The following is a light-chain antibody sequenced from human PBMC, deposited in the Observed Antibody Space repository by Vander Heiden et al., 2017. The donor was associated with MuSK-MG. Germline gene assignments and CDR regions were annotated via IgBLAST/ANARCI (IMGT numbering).Light chain of an antibody. J-gene: IGKJ2*01. CDR3: QQFDTLPYT. V-gene: IGKV1-33*01. CDR2: DAS. CDR1: QGITRF. Sequence: DIQMTQSPSSLSASVGDRVTITCQASQGITRFLHWYQQKPGKAPKLLIYDASTLETGVPSRFSGSGAGTDFTFTISSLQPEDIATYYCQQFDTLPYTFGQGTKLEIK.